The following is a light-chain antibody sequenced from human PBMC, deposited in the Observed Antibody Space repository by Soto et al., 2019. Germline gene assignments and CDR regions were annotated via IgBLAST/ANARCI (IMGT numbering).Light chain of an antibody. V-gene: IGKV1-39*01. CDR3: QHSYSTPPS. CDR1: QSISSY. Sequence: DIQMTQSPSSLSASVGDRVTITCRASQSISSYLNWYQQKPGEAPKLLIYAASSLQSGVPSRFSGSGSGTDCTLTISSLHPEDLVTYYCQHSYSTPPSFGQATKLELK. J-gene: IGKJ2*01. CDR2: AAS.